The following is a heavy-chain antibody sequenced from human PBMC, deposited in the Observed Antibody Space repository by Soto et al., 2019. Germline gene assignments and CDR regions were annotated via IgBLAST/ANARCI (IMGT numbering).Heavy chain of an antibody. J-gene: IGHJ6*02. CDR1: GYIFTSYG. D-gene: IGHD3-16*01. V-gene: IGHV1-18*01. Sequence: QVQLVQSGAEVKKPGASVKVSCKASGYIFTSYGVSWVRQAPGQGLEWLGWINGYNGNTNYGQNFQGRVTMNTDTSPSTAYMELRSLSSDDTAVYYCARMGDVPYYYYGMDVWGQGTTVIVSS. CDR3: ARMGDVPYYYYGMDV. CDR2: INGYNGNT.